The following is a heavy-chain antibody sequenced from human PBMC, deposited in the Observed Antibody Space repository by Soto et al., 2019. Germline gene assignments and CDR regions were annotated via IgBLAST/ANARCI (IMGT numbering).Heavy chain of an antibody. D-gene: IGHD2-2*02. V-gene: IGHV1-8*01. J-gene: IGHJ6*03. CDR1: GYTFTSYD. CDR3: ARGYCSSTSCYSYYYYYMDV. Sequence: ASVKVSCKASGYTFTSYDINWVRQATGQGLEWMGWMNPNSGNTGYAQKFQGRVTMTRNTSISTAYMELSSLRSEDTAVYYCARGYCSSTSCYSYYYYYMDVWGKGTTVTAP. CDR2: MNPNSGNT.